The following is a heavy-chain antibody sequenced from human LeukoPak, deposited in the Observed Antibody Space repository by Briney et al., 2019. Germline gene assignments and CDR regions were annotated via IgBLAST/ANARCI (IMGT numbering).Heavy chain of an antibody. V-gene: IGHV4-38-2*01. J-gene: IGHJ4*02. CDR3: ARSLSTAGIDY. D-gene: IGHD2-2*01. CDR2: IYQSGST. CDR1: GYSISTGRY. Sequence: SETLSLTCAVSGYSISTGRYWGWIRQSPGKGLEWIGSIYQSGSTYYNPSLKSRVTISVDTSKNQFSLNLRSVTAADTAVYYCARSLSTAGIDYWGQGTLVTVSS.